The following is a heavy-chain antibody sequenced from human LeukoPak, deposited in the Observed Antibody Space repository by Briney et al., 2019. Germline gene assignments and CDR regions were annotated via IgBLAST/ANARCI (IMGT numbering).Heavy chain of an antibody. D-gene: IGHD4-17*01. CDR1: GFTFSSYA. Sequence: GGSLRLSCAASGFTFSSYAMSWVRQAPGKGLEWVSAISGSGGSTYYADPVKGRLTISRGNSKNTLYLQMNSLRAEDTAVYYCAKDVRTEYYFDYWGQGTLVTVSS. CDR3: AKDVRTEYYFDY. J-gene: IGHJ4*02. CDR2: ISGSGGST. V-gene: IGHV3-23*01.